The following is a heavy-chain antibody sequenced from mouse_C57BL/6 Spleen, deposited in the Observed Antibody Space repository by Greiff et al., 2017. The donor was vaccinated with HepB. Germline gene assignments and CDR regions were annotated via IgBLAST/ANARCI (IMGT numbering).Heavy chain of an antibody. CDR1: GYTFTSYG. Sequence: QLQQSGAELARPGASVKLSCKASGYTFTSYGISWVKQRTGQGLEWIGEIYPRSGNTYYNEKFKGKATLTADKSSSTAYMELRSLTSEASAVYFCAREGYYYGSSPLPMDYWGQGTSVTVSS. CDR3: AREGYYYGSSPLPMDY. D-gene: IGHD1-1*01. CDR2: IYPRSGNT. J-gene: IGHJ4*01. V-gene: IGHV1-81*01.